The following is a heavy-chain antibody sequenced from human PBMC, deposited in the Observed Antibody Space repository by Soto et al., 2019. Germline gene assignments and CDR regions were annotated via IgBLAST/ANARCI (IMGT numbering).Heavy chain of an antibody. Sequence: GASVKVSCKASGYTFTSYDINWVRQATGQGLEWMGWMNPNSGNTGYAQKFQGRVTMTRNTSISTAYMELRSLRAEDTAVYYCAKDNGYDSSGYGAPNAFDIWGQGTMVTVSS. CDR3: AKDNGYDSSGYGAPNAFDI. CDR2: MNPNSGNT. J-gene: IGHJ3*02. V-gene: IGHV1-8*01. D-gene: IGHD3-22*01. CDR1: GYTFTSYD.